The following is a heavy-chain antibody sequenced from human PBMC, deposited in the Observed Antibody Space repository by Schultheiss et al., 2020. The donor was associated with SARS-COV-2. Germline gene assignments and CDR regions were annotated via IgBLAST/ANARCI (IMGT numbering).Heavy chain of an antibody. CDR2: ISWNSGSI. Sequence: GGSLRLSCAASGFTFSSYWMHWVRQAPGKGLEWVSGISWNSGSIGYADSVKGRFTISRDNAKNSLYLQMNSLRAEDTAVYYCAREKRRDGYGMDVWGQGTTVTVSS. CDR3: AREKRRDGYGMDV. J-gene: IGHJ6*02. V-gene: IGHV3-74*01. D-gene: IGHD2-8*01. CDR1: GFTFSSYW.